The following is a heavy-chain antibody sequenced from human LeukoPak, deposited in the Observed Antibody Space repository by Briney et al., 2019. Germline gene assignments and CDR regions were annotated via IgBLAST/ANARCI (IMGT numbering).Heavy chain of an antibody. CDR2: FDPEDGET. V-gene: IGHV1-24*01. CDR3: ATVSSIAALRDAFDI. J-gene: IGHJ3*02. Sequence: ASVKVSCKVSGYTLTELSMHWVRQAPGKGLEWMGGFDPEDGETIYAQKFQGRVTMTEDTSTDTAYMELSSLRSEDTAVYYCATVSSIAALRDAFDIWGQGTMVTVSS. CDR1: GYTLTELS. D-gene: IGHD6-6*01.